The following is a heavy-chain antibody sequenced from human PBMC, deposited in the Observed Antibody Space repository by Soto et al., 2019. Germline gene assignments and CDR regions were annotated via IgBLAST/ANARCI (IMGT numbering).Heavy chain of an antibody. CDR3: ARDCSLGNRWCRWFDP. D-gene: IGHD2-8*02. J-gene: IGHJ5*02. CDR2: ISSSSTNI. Sequence: EVQLAESRGGLAQPGGSLRLSGAASGFTLSTYAMNWVRQAPGKGLEWVAYISSSSTNIQYAGSVKGRFTISRDNAKNSLYLQMNSLRDDDTAVYFCARDCSLGNRWCRWFDPWGQGTLGTVSS. V-gene: IGHV3-48*02. CDR1: GFTLSTYA.